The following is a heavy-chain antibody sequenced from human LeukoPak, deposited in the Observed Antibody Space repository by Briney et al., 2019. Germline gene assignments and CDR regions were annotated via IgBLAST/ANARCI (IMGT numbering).Heavy chain of an antibody. CDR1: GDSVSSGSHY. J-gene: IGHJ4*02. CDR2: MYSSGNA. V-gene: IGHV4-39*07. CDR3: ARGGWELPNFDY. D-gene: IGHD1-26*01. Sequence: SETLSLTCTVSGDSVSSGSHYWGWIRQPPGKGLEWIGSMYSSGNADYNPSLNSRGTISVDTSKNQFSLKLTSVTAADTAVYYCARGGWELPNFDYWGQGTLVTVSS.